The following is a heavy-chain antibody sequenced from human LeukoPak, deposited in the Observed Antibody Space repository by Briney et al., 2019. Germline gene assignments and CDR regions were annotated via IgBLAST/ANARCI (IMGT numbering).Heavy chain of an antibody. CDR2: IYSDVRRI. J-gene: IGHJ4*02. Sequence: GGSLRLSCAASGFTFSDYWMHWVRQAPGKGLEWVAGIYSDVRRITYADSVKGRFTISRDNAKHTLYLQMNALRVEDTAVYYCATSPVISRDWGQGTLVTVSS. D-gene: IGHD2-21*01. CDR3: ATSPVISRD. CDR1: GFTFSDYW. V-gene: IGHV3-74*03.